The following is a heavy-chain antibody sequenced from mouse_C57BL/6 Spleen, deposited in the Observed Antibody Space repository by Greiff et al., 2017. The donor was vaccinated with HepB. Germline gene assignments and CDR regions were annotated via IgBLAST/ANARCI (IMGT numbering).Heavy chain of an antibody. CDR1: GFTFSDYG. D-gene: IGHD3-1*01. CDR3: ARTAGLYWYFDV. Sequence: EVQRVESGGGLVKPGGSLKLSCAASGFTFSDYGMHWVRQAPEKGLEWVAYISSGSSTIYYADTVKGRFTISRDNAKNTLFLQMTSLRSEDTAMYYCARTAGLYWYFDVWGTGTTVTVSS. J-gene: IGHJ1*03. V-gene: IGHV5-17*01. CDR2: ISSGSSTI.